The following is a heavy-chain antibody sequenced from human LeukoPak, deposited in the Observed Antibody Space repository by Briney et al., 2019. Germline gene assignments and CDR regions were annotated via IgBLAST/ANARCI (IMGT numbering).Heavy chain of an antibody. J-gene: IGHJ6*02. CDR1: GFTFSSYG. Sequence: GRPLRLSCAASGFTFSSYGMHWVRQAPGKGLEWVTVTWYDGSKKYYADSVKGRFTISRDNSKNALYLQMNSLRVEDTAGYYCARVANITTFGMDVWGQGTTVTVSS. CDR3: ARVANITTFGMDV. D-gene: IGHD3-9*01. V-gene: IGHV3-33*01. CDR2: TWYDGSKK.